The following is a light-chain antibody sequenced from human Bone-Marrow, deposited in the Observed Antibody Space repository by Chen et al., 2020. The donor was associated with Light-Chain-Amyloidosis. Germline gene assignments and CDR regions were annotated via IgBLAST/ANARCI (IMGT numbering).Light chain of an antibody. CDR2: KAN. J-gene: IGLJ3*02. Sequence: SSELTQPPSVAVYPGQTARITRSGDALAKQYGFWYQQTPGQAPVMAIYKANERPSGIPERFSGSSSGTTVTLTISGVQAEDEADYYCQSADSSGTPWVFGGGTKLTVL. CDR1: ALAKQY. CDR3: QSADSSGTPWV. V-gene: IGLV3-25*02.